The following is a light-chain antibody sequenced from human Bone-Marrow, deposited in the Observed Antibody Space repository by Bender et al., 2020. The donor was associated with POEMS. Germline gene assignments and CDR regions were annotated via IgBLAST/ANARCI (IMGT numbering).Light chain of an antibody. Sequence: QSVLTPPPSVSGAPGQRVTISCTGSSSNTGSGYDINWYQHLPGTAPKLLIYGYNNRPSGVSSRFSGSKSGNTASLTISGLQAEDEADYYCSSYTTRSTWVFGGGTKLTVL. J-gene: IGLJ3*02. CDR1: SSNTGSGYD. CDR3: SSYTTRSTWV. CDR2: GYN. V-gene: IGLV1-40*01.